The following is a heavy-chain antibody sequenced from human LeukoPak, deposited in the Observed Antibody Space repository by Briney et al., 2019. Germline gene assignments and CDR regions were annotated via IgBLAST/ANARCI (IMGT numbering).Heavy chain of an antibody. V-gene: IGHV3-23*01. CDR1: GFTFSSYA. Sequence: GGSLRLSCTASGFTFSSYAMSWVRQAPGKGLEWVSAISGSGGSTYYADSVNGRFTISRDNSKNTLYLQMNSLRAEDSAVYYCARGIQLLGYWGQGTLVTVSS. J-gene: IGHJ4*02. D-gene: IGHD1-1*01. CDR3: ARGIQLLGY. CDR2: ISGSGGST.